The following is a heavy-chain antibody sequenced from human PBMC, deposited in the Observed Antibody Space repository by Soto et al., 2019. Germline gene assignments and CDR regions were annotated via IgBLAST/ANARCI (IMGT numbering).Heavy chain of an antibody. J-gene: IGHJ1*01. V-gene: IGHV3-23*01. Sequence: GGSLRLSCAASGFSFSSYAMSWVRQAPGKGLEWVSAMSGSGGSTYYADSVKGRFTISRDNSKNTLYLQMNSLRAEDTAIYYCAQVQGAYCSGGSCYGRYFQYWGQGTLVTVS. CDR1: GFSFSSYA. CDR3: AQVQGAYCSGGSCYGRYFQY. D-gene: IGHD2-15*01. CDR2: MSGSGGST.